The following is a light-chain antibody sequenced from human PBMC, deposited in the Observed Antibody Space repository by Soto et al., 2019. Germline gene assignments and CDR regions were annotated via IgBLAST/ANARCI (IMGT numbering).Light chain of an antibody. V-gene: IGLV2-8*01. CDR2: EVS. CDR1: SFKVGGYNY. Sequence: QSVLTQPPSASGSPGQSVTISCTGTSFKVGGYNYVSWYQQHPGKAPQVLMYEVSKRPSGVPDSFSGSMSGNTASLTVSGLQAEDEAHYYCSAYAGSAYLYVFGAGTKVTGL. J-gene: IGLJ1*01. CDR3: SAYAGSAYLYV.